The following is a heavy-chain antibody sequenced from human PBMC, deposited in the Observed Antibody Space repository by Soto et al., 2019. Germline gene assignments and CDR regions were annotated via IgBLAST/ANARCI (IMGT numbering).Heavy chain of an antibody. CDR1: GGSVSSGSYY. V-gene: IGHV4-61*01. Sequence: SETLSLTCTVSGGSVSSGSYYWSWIRQPPGKGLEWIGYIYYSGSTNYNPSLKSRVTISVDTSKNQFSLKLSSVTAADTAVYYCAREVVITNWFDPWGQGTLVTVSS. J-gene: IGHJ5*02. D-gene: IGHD3-22*01. CDR3: AREVVITNWFDP. CDR2: IYYSGST.